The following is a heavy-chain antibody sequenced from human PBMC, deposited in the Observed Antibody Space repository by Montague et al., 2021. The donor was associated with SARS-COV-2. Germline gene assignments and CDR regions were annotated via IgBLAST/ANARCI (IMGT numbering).Heavy chain of an antibody. CDR3: ARLGDGVVPSPILGVGPYYSYYYMDV. Sequence: SETLSLTCAVHGGSLSTYSWNWIRQPPGKGLEWIGENHHGGSTNYNPSLKSRVTISADTSKNQFSLKLTSVAAADTAVYYCARLGDGVVPSPILGVGPYYSYYYMDVWGKGTTVTVS. CDR2: NHHGGST. V-gene: IGHV4-34*01. D-gene: IGHD3-10*01. CDR1: GGSLSTYS. J-gene: IGHJ6*03.